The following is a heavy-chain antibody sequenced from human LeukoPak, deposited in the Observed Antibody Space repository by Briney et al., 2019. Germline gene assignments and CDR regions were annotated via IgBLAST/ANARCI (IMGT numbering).Heavy chain of an antibody. CDR1: GGSISSGSYY. J-gene: IGHJ6*03. Sequence: SQTLSLTCTVSGGSISSGSYYWSWIRQPAGKGLEWIGRIYTSGSTNYNPSLKSRVTISVDTSKNQFSLKLSSVTAADTAVYYCAREYGDGYYYYYMDVWGKGTTVTVSS. CDR2: IYTSGST. CDR3: AREYGDGYYYYYMDV. D-gene: IGHD7-27*01. V-gene: IGHV4-61*02.